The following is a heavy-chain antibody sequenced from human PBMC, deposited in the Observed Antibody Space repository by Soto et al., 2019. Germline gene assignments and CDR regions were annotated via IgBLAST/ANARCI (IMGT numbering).Heavy chain of an antibody. D-gene: IGHD1-1*01. V-gene: IGHV4-59*12. Sequence: ASETLPLTSTVSGGTISSYYWSWIRQPPGKGLEWIGYIYYSGSTNYNPSLKSRVTISVDKSKNQFSLKLSSVTAADTAVYYCARDQLEGNWFDPWGQGTLVTVSS. CDR3: ARDQLEGNWFDP. J-gene: IGHJ5*02. CDR1: GGTISSYY. CDR2: IYYSGST.